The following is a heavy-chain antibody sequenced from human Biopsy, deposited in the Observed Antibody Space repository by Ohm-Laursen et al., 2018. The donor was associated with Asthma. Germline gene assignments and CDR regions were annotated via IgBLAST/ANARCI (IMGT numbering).Heavy chain of an antibody. CDR1: GGSITSSSYY. V-gene: IGHV4-39*01. D-gene: IGHD3-22*01. CDR3: VRHQYSSSWSTFDY. Sequence: GTLSLTCAVSGGSITSSSYYWGWIRQPPGKGMEWIGSMHHSGSPYYHPSLKSRATISVDTSKNQLSLKMISVTAADTAVYFCVRHQYSSSWSTFDYWGQGALVTVSS. J-gene: IGHJ4*02. CDR2: MHHSGSP.